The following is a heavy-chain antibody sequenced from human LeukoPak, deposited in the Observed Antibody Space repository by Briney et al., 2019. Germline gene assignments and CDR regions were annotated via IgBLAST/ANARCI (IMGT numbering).Heavy chain of an antibody. CDR2: MNPNSGNT. D-gene: IGHD3-10*01. J-gene: IGHJ4*02. V-gene: IGHV1-8*01. CDR3: ARAKGSGSFVPYYFDY. Sequence: ASVKVSCKASGYTFTSYDIDWVRQATGQGLEWMGWMNPNSGNTGYAQKFQGRVTMTRDTSTSTVYMELSSLRSEDTAVYYCARAKGSGSFVPYYFDYWGQGTLVTVSS. CDR1: GYTFTSYD.